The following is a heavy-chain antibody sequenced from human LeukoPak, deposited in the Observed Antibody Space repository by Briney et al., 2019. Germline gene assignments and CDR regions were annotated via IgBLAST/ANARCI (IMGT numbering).Heavy chain of an antibody. CDR3: ARHVGFITMVRGVINNNWFDP. V-gene: IGHV4-34*01. Sequence: SETLSLTCAIYGGSFSGYYWSWIRQPPGKGLEWIGEINHRGSTNYNPSLKSRVTISVDTSKKQFSLKLSSVTAADTAVYYCARHVGFITMVRGVINNNWFDPWGQGTLVTVSS. CDR1: GGSFSGYY. CDR2: INHRGST. D-gene: IGHD3-10*01. J-gene: IGHJ5*02.